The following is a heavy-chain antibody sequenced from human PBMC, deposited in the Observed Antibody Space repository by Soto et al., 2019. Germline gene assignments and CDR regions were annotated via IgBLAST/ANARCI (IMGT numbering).Heavy chain of an antibody. D-gene: IGHD1-1*01. Sequence: PGGSLRLSCAASGFTVSSNYMSWVRQAPGKGLEWVSVIYSGGSTYYADSVKGRITISRDNSKNTLFFKLNSRRAEDTAVYYCANDYVWGQGTTVTVSS. V-gene: IGHV3-66*01. J-gene: IGHJ6*02. CDR1: GFTVSSNY. CDR3: ANDYV. CDR2: IYSGGST.